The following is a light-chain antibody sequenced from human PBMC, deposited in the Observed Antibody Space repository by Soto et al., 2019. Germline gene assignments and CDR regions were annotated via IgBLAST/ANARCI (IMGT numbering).Light chain of an antibody. CDR2: DVS. Sequence: QSALTQPASVSGSPGQWITISCTGTSSDVGGYNYVSWYQQHPGKAPKLMIYDVSNRPSGVSNRFSGSKSGNTASLTISGLQAEDEADYYCSSYTSSSTSFGGGTKLTVL. J-gene: IGLJ2*01. CDR1: SSDVGGYNY. CDR3: SSYTSSSTS. V-gene: IGLV2-14*01.